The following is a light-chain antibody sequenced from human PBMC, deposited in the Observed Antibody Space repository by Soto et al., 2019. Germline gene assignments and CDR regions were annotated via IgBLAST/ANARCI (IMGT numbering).Light chain of an antibody. J-gene: IGKJ1*01. V-gene: IGKV3-11*01. CDR3: EQRGNWPVT. CDR2: DAS. Sequence: EIVLTQSPATMSLSPGERASLSCRASQSASSYFAWSQQKPVQAPRLLLYDASNRATGIPARSSGSGYGTDFNIANRSLEPDDFAVYYCEQRGNWPVTFGKGTRVDIK. CDR1: QSASSY.